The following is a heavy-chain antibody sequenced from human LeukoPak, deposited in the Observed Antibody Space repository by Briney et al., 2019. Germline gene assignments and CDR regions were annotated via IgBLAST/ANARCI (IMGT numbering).Heavy chain of an antibody. Sequence: GGSLRLSCAASGFTFSNAWMTWVRQAPGKGLEWVSLIYSGGSTYYADSVKGRFTISRDNSRNTLFLQMNSLRVEDTAVYYCVKDWGSQFASGSSYFDYWGQGILVTVSS. D-gene: IGHD3-10*01. CDR2: IYSGGST. CDR1: GFTFSNAW. V-gene: IGHV3-66*02. CDR3: VKDWGSQFASGSSYFDY. J-gene: IGHJ4*02.